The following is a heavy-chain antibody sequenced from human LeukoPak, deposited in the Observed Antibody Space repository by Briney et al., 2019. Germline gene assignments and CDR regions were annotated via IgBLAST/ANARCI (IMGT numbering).Heavy chain of an antibody. D-gene: IGHD5-12*01. V-gene: IGHV4-38-2*02. Sequence: SETLSLTYTVSGYSISSGYYWGWIPQPPGKGLEWIGSIYHSGSTYYNPSLKSRVTISVDTSKNQFSLKLSSVTAADTAVYYCARVGYSGYEENYFDYWGQGTLVTVSS. CDR3: ARVGYSGYEENYFDY. J-gene: IGHJ4*02. CDR1: GYSISSGYY. CDR2: IYHSGST.